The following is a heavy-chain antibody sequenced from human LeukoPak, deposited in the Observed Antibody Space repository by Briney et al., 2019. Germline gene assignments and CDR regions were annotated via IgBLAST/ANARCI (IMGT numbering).Heavy chain of an antibody. Sequence: QAGGSLRLSCAASGFTFSSYSMNWVRQAPGKGLEWVSSISSSDSTIYYADSVKGRFTISRDNAKNSLYLQMNSLRAEDTAVYYCAELGITMIGGVWGKGTTVTISS. J-gene: IGHJ6*04. CDR1: GFTFSSYS. CDR3: AELGITMIGGV. CDR2: ISSSDSTI. V-gene: IGHV3-48*04. D-gene: IGHD3-10*02.